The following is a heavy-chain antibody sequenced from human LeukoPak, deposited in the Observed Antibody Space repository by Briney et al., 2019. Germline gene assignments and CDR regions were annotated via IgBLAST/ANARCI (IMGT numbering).Heavy chain of an antibody. Sequence: PSETLSLTCTVPGGSISSYYWSWIRQPPGKGLEWIGYIYYSGSTNYNPSLKSRVTISVDTSKNQFSLKLSSVTAADTAVYYCARAPHTAGINWFDPWGQGTLVTVSS. D-gene: IGHD2-21*02. J-gene: IGHJ5*02. V-gene: IGHV4-59*01. CDR2: IYYSGST. CDR3: ARAPHTAGINWFDP. CDR1: GGSISSYY.